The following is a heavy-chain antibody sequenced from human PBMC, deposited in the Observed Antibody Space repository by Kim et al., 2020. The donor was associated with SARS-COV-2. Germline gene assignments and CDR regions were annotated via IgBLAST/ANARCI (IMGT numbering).Heavy chain of an antibody. V-gene: IGHV4-31*03. CDR2: IYYSGST. D-gene: IGHD3-10*01. Sequence: SETLSLTCTVSGGSISSGGYYWSWIRQHPGKGLEWIGYIYYSGSTYYNPSLKSRVTISVDTSKNQFSLKLSSVTAADTAVYYCARNGSDKYYYYYGMDVWGQGTTVTVSS. CDR1: GGSISSGGYY. J-gene: IGHJ6*02. CDR3: ARNGSDKYYYYYGMDV.